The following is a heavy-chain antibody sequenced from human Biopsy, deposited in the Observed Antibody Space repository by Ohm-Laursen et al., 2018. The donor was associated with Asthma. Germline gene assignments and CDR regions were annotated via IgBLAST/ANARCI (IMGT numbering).Heavy chain of an antibody. CDR2: LIPVLGTA. V-gene: IGHV1-69*13. D-gene: IGHD5-12*01. CDR3: ATGYSGSGRIVYYHSGMEV. Sequence: GASVKVSCKASGDSFSNYAISWVRQAPRQGLGWMGGLIPVLGTADYAQMFEGRVTITADESTSTAYMELSSLRSEDTAVYYCATGYSGSGRIVYYHSGMEVWGQGTTVTVSS. J-gene: IGHJ6*02. CDR1: GDSFSNYA.